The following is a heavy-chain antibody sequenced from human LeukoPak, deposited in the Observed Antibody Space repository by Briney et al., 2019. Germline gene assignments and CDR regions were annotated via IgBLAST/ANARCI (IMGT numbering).Heavy chain of an antibody. D-gene: IGHD3-3*01. Sequence: AGGSLRLSCAASGFTFSNYSMNWVRQAPGKGLEWVSSISSSSSYIYYADSVKGRFTISRDNAKNTMYLQMNSQRAEDTAMYYCATESPGFLEGLSGGYFDYWGQGTLVTVSS. CDR1: GFTFSNYS. CDR2: ISSSSSYI. J-gene: IGHJ4*02. V-gene: IGHV3-21*01. CDR3: ATESPGFLEGLSGGYFDY.